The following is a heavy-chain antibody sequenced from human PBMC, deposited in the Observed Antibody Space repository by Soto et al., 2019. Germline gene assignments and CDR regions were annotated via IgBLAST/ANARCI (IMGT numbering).Heavy chain of an antibody. V-gene: IGHV3-30*18. CDR1: GFTFSAYG. Sequence: GGSLRLSCTPSGFTFSAYGMHWVRQAPGKGLEWVAAISHDGTNKYYGDSVRGRFTISRDNSKNTLYLQMNTLRNEDTAVYYCAKESRSSAVTATRVYGMDVRGQGTTVTVSS. J-gene: IGHJ6*02. CDR2: ISHDGTNK. CDR3: AKESRSSAVTATRVYGMDV. D-gene: IGHD2-21*02.